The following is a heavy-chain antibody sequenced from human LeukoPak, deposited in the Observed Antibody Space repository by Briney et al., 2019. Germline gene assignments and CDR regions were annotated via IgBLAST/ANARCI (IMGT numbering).Heavy chain of an antibody. V-gene: IGHV3-21*01. D-gene: IGHD5-12*01. CDR2: ISSSSSYI. CDR1: GLTFSNYA. Sequence: GGSPRLSCVVSGLTFSNYAMTWVRQAPGKGLEWVSSISSSSSYIYYADSVKGRFTISRDNAKNSLYLQMNSLRAEDTAVYYCARVDSGYDWAFDYWGQGTLVTVSS. CDR3: ARVDSGYDWAFDY. J-gene: IGHJ4*02.